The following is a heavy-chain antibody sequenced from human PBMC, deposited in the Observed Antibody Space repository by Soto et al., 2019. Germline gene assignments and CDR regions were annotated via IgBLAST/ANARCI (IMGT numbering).Heavy chain of an antibody. D-gene: IGHD2-15*01. V-gene: IGHV4-34*01. J-gene: IGHJ5*02. CDR3: ARYCSGGSPGGWFDP. CDR1: GGSFSGYY. Sequence: SETLSLTCAVYGGSFSGYYWSWIRQPPGKGLEWIGGINHSGSTNYNPSLKSRVTISVDTSKNQFSLKLSSVTAADTAVYYCARYCSGGSPGGWFDPWGQGTLVT. CDR2: INHSGST.